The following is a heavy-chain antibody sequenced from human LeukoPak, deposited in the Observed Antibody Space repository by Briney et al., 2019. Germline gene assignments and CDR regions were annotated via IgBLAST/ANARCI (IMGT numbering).Heavy chain of an antibody. D-gene: IGHD5-24*01. V-gene: IGHV3-7*01. CDR3: ARERDGRFFDY. CDR1: GLIFRSYW. J-gene: IGHJ4*02. Sequence: PGGSLRLSCAVSGLIFRSYWMSWVRQAPGKGLEWVANINQDGSEKYFVDSVRGRFTISRDNAKNLLHLQMNTLRAEDTAVYYCARERDGRFFDYWGQGTLVTVSS. CDR2: INQDGSEK.